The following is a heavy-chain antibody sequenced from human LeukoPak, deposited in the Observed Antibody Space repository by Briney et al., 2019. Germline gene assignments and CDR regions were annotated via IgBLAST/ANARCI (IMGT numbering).Heavy chain of an antibody. CDR2: IIPVFGTA. CDR1: GGTFSSYA. V-gene: IGHV1-69*13. Sequence: SVKVSCKASGGTFSSYAISWVRQAPGQGLEWMGGIIPVFGTANYAQKFQGRVTITADESTSTAYKELSSLRSEDTAVYYCASAASGYSSGYYSNWGQGTLVTVSS. D-gene: IGHD3-22*01. CDR3: ASAASGYSSGYYSN. J-gene: IGHJ4*02.